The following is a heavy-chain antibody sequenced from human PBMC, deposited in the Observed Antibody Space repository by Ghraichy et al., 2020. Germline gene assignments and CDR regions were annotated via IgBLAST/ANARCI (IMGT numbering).Heavy chain of an antibody. J-gene: IGHJ6*02. CDR3: ESGGGCGGMDV. V-gene: IGHV3-7*01. CDR1: GFTFSTYW. D-gene: IGHD4-23*01. Sequence: GGSLRLSCAASGFTFSTYWMSWVRQAPGKGLEWVANIKQDGSEKYYVDSVKGRFAISRDNAKNSLFLQINSLRAEDTAVYYCESGGGCGGMDVWGQGTTVTVS. CDR2: IKQDGSEK.